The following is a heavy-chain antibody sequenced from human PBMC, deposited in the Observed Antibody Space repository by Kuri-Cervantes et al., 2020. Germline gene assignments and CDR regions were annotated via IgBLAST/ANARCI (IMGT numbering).Heavy chain of an antibody. CDR1: GFTFSDYY. J-gene: IGHJ5*02. Sequence: GGSLRLSCAASGFTFSDYYMSWIRQAPGKGLEWVSYISSSGSTRYYADSVKGRFTISRDNAKNSLYLQMNSLRAEDTAVYYCARQYYDYVWGSYPWTEINWFDPWGQGTLVTVSS. CDR3: ARQYYDYVWGSYPWTEINWFDP. V-gene: IGHV3-11*04. D-gene: IGHD3-16*01. CDR2: ISSSGSTR.